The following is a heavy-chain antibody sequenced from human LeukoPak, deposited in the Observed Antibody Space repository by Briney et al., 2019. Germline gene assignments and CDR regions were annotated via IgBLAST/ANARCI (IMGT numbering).Heavy chain of an antibody. Sequence: SQTLSLTCTVSGASISSGGYYWNWIRQPPGKGLEWIGYIYYSRSTFYSPSLKSRLTISVDTSKNQFSLKLSSVTAADTAVYYCARDGYNSGYFDYWGQGTLVTVSS. V-gene: IGHV4-30-4*01. CDR3: ARDGYNSGYFDY. CDR2: IYYSRST. J-gene: IGHJ4*02. D-gene: IGHD5-24*01. CDR1: GASISSGGYY.